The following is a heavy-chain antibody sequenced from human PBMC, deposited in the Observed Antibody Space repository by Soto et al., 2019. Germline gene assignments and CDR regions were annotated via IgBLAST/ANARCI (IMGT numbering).Heavy chain of an antibody. D-gene: IGHD3-22*01. Sequence: PGGSLRLSCAASGFTFSSYAMHWVRQAPGKGLEWVAVISYDGSNKYYADSVKGRFTISRGNSKNTLYLQMNSLRAEDTAVYYCAINTYDSSGYYSGWGQGTLVTVSS. J-gene: IGHJ4*02. CDR1: GFTFSSYA. CDR2: ISYDGSNK. CDR3: AINTYDSSGYYSG. V-gene: IGHV3-30-3*01.